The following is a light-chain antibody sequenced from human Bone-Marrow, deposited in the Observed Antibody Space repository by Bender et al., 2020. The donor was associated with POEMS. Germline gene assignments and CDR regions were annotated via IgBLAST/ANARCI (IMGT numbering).Light chain of an antibody. Sequence: SYVLTQPPSVSVAPGKTARITCGGNNIGSKSVHWYQQKPGQAPVLVIYYDDDRPSGIPERFSGSNSGSTATLTISRVDAGDEADYYCQVWDGSSDHHVVFGGGTKLTVL. CDR1: NIGSKS. V-gene: IGLV3-21*04. CDR3: QVWDGSSDHHVV. CDR2: YDD. J-gene: IGLJ2*01.